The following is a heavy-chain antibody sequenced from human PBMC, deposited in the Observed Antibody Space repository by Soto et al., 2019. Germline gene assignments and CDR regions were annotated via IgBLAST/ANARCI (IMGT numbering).Heavy chain of an antibody. J-gene: IGHJ5*02. Sequence: QVQLVESGGGVVQPGRSLRLSCAASGFTFSSYGMHWVRQAPGKGLEWVAVIWYDGSNKYYADSVKGRFTISRDNSKNTLYQQMNSLRAEDTAVYYCARDPGYCSSTSCLGWFDPWGQGTLVTVSS. CDR3: ARDPGYCSSTSCLGWFDP. CDR2: IWYDGSNK. V-gene: IGHV3-33*01. CDR1: GFTFSSYG. D-gene: IGHD2-2*01.